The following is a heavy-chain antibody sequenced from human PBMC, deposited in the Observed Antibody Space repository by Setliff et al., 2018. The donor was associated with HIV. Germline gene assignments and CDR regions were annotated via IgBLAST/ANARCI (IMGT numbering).Heavy chain of an antibody. CDR3: ARRYYDFWSGSTYYFDY. D-gene: IGHD3-3*01. J-gene: IGHJ4*02. Sequence: ASVKVSCKASGYTFTSYGFNGVRQATGQGLEWMGWISAYNGNTNYAQKFQGRVTMTRDTSISTAYMELSRLRSDDTAVYYCARRYYDFWSGSTYYFDYWGQGTLVTVSS. CDR2: ISAYNGNT. V-gene: IGHV1-18*01. CDR1: GYTFTSYG.